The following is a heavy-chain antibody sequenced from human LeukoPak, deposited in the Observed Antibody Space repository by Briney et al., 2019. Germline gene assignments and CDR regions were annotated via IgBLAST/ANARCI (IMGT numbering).Heavy chain of an antibody. CDR2: ISSSSSYI. J-gene: IGHJ4*02. Sequence: GGSLRLSCAASGFTFSSYSMNWVRQAPGKGLEWVSPISSSSSYIYYADSVKGRFTISRDNAKNTLYLQMNSLRAEDTAVYYCARDPEHYDSSGYYTLKDDWGQGTLVTVSS. CDR1: GFTFSSYS. D-gene: IGHD3-22*01. V-gene: IGHV3-21*01. CDR3: ARDPEHYDSSGYYTLKDD.